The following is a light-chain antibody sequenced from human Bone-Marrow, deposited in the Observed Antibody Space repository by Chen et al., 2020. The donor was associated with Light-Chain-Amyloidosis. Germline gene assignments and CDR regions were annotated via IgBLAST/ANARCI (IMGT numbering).Light chain of an antibody. J-gene: IGKJ5*01. CDR1: RTLLSISNTKNH. CDR3: QQYYATPT. Sequence: IEMTQSPDSLGVSLGERATINCKSNRTLLSISNTKNHLAWYRQRPGQPPELLISWASSRTSGVPDRFSGSGSGTDFTLTITDLQPEDVAVYHCQQYYATPTFGQGTRLDIK. CDR2: WAS. V-gene: IGKV4-1*01.